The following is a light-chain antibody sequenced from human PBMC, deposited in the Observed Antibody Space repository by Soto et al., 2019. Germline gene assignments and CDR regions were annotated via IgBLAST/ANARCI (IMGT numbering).Light chain of an antibody. J-gene: IGLJ2*01. Sequence: QSALTHPASVSGSPGQSIPISCTGTSRDVGGYNFVAWYQQHTGKAPKLMIYEVSNRPSGVSNRFYGFKSGNTAFLTISWLPAEYEADYYCRSYTSSITVVFGGGTKVTVL. CDR3: RSYTSSITVV. V-gene: IGLV2-14*01. CDR2: EVS. CDR1: SRDVGGYNF.